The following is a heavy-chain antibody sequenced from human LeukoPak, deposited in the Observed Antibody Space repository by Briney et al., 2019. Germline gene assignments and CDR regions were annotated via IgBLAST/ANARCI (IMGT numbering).Heavy chain of an antibody. CDR2: IYTSGST. Sequence: SQTLSLTRTVSGGSISSGSYYWSWIRQPAGKGLEWIGRIYTSGSTNYNPSPKSRVTISVDTSKNQFSLKLSSVTAADTAVYYCAGYRSSHFDYWGQGTLVTVSS. D-gene: IGHD6-6*01. V-gene: IGHV4-61*02. J-gene: IGHJ4*02. CDR1: GGSISSGSYY. CDR3: AGYRSSHFDY.